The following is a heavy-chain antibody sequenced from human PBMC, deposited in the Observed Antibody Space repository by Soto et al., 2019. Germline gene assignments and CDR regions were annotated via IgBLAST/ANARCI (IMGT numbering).Heavy chain of an antibody. V-gene: IGHV3-30-3*01. Sequence: ESGGGVVQPGRSLRLSCAASGFTFSSYAMHWVRQAPGKGLEWVAVISYDGSNKYYADSVKGRFTISRDNSKNTLYLQMNSLRAEDTAVYYCARDARVGGFDYWGQGTLVTVSS. D-gene: IGHD1-26*01. CDR2: ISYDGSNK. CDR1: GFTFSSYA. CDR3: ARDARVGGFDY. J-gene: IGHJ4*02.